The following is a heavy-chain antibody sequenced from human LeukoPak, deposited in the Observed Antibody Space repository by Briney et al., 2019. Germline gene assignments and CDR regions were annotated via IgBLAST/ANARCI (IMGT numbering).Heavy chain of an antibody. V-gene: IGHV3-30*02. J-gene: IGHJ4*02. Sequence: GGSLRLSCAASGFTFSSYSMNWVRQAPGKGLEWVAFIRYDGSNKYYADSVKGRFTISRDNSKNTLYLQMNSLRAEDTAVYYCAKDWTSSWYGYFDYWGQGTLVTVSS. D-gene: IGHD6-13*01. CDR2: IRYDGSNK. CDR3: AKDWTSSWYGYFDY. CDR1: GFTFSSYS.